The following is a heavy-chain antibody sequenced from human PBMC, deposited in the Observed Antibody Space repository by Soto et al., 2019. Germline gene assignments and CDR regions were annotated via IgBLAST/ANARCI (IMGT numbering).Heavy chain of an antibody. V-gene: IGHV3-21*01. D-gene: IGHD5-18*01. CDR1: GFTFSSYS. J-gene: IGHJ6*02. CDR2: ISSSSSYI. CDR3: AREGDVDTAMGYYYYGMDV. Sequence: GGSLRLSWAASGFTFSSYSMNWVRQAPGKGLEWVSSISSSSSYIYYADSVKGRFTISRDNAKNSLYLQMNSLRAEDTAVYYCAREGDVDTAMGYYYYGMDVWGQGTTVTVSS.